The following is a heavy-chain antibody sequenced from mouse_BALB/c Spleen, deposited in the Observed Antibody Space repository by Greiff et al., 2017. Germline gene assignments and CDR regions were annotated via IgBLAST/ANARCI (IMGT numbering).Heavy chain of an antibody. D-gene: IGHD2-4*01. CDR2: ISSGSSTI. CDR1: GFTFSSFG. Sequence: EVQLVESGGGLVQPGGSRKLSCAASGFTFSSFGMHWVRQAPEKGLEWVAYISSGSSTIYYADTVKGRFTISRDNPKNTLFLQMTSLRSEDTAMYYCARGITRDYYAMDYWGQGTSVTVSS. V-gene: IGHV5-17*02. J-gene: IGHJ4*01. CDR3: ARGITRDYYAMDY.